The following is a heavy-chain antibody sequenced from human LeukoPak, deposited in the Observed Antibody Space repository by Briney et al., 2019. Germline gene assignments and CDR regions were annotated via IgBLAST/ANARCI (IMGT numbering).Heavy chain of an antibody. CDR2: IDPSDSYT. Sequence: GESLRISCKGSGYSFTCYWISWVRQMPGKGLGWMGRIDPSDSYTNYTPSFQRPVTISADKSISTAYLQWSSLKASDTAMYYCAIGASHRVNSSGLLWGQGTLVTVSA. D-gene: IGHD6-19*01. J-gene: IGHJ4*02. V-gene: IGHV5-10-1*01. CDR3: AIGASHRVNSSGLL. CDR1: GYSFTCYW.